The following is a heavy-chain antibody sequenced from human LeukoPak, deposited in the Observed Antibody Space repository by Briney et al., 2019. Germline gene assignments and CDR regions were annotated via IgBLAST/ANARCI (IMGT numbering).Heavy chain of an antibody. CDR1: GGSFSGYY. J-gene: IGHJ4*02. CDR2: TNHSGST. CDR3: ARTLPRYCSGGSCYAIRYFDY. D-gene: IGHD2-15*01. V-gene: IGHV4-34*01. Sequence: SETLSLTCAVYGGSFSGYYWSWIRQPPGKGLEWIGETNHSGSTNYNPSLKSRVTISVDTSKNQFSLKLSSVTAADTAVYYCARTLPRYCSGGSCYAIRYFDYWGQGTLVTVSS.